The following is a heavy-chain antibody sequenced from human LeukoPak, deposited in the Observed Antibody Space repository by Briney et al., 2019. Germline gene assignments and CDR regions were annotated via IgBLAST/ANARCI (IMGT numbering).Heavy chain of an antibody. CDR1: GGSMNNRDYY. Sequence: SQTLSLTCTVSGGSMNNRDYYWSWIRQPPRKGLEWIGYIYYSGSTYYNPSLKSRVTISEDTPKNQFYLKLTPATAADTAVYYCARHAGNYDSSGPQFDYWGQGTLVTVSS. D-gene: IGHD3-22*01. J-gene: IGHJ4*02. V-gene: IGHV4-30-4*01. CDR2: IYYSGST. CDR3: ARHAGNYDSSGPQFDY.